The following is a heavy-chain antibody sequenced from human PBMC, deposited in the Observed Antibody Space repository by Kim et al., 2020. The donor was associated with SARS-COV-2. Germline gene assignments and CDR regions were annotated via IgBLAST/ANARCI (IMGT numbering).Heavy chain of an antibody. CDR1: GGSFSSGSHF. Sequence: SETLSLTCTVSGGSFSSGSHFWGWFPPPQGKGLEGFGSTFFIGTTNSSPSPKRRVTISLNTPKTQFTLQLTSATATDTAVYFCAKLPAYPFDDHGASDCWGQGTLVTVSS. CDR3: AKLPAYPFDDHGASDC. CDR2: TFFIGTT. D-gene: IGHD2-21*01. J-gene: IGHJ4*02. V-gene: IGHV4-39*01.